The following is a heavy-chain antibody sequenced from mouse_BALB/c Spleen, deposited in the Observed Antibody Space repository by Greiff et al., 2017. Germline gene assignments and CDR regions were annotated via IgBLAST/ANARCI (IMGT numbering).Heavy chain of an antibody. CDR3: TRGYGNSYYYAMDY. CDR1: GYTFTSYW. CDR2: IYPGNSDT. J-gene: IGHJ4*01. V-gene: IGHV1-5*01. D-gene: IGHD2-1*01. Sequence: EVQLQQSGTVLARPGASVKMSCKASGYTFTSYWMHWVKQRPGQGLEWIGAIYPGNSDTSYNQKFKGKAKLTAVTSTSTAYMELSSLTNEDSAVYYCTRGYGNSYYYAMDYWGQGTSVTVSS.